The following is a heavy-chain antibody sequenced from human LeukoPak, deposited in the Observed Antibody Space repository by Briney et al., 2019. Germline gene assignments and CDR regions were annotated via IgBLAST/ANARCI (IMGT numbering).Heavy chain of an antibody. D-gene: IGHD6-19*01. CDR1: GFTFSSYS. J-gene: IGHJ6*02. V-gene: IGHV3-48*02. Sequence: SGGSLRLSCAASGFTFSSYSMNWVRQAPGKGLEWVSYISSSSSTIYYADSVKGRFTISRDNARNSLYLQMNSLRDEDTAVYYCARRLAVAGTLGGMDVWGQGTTVTVSS. CDR2: ISSSSSTI. CDR3: ARRLAVAGTLGGMDV.